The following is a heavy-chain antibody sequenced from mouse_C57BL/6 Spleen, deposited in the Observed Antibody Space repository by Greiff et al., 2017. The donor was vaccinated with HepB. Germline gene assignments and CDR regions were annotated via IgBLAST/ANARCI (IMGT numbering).Heavy chain of an antibody. CDR1: GFSLTSYG. D-gene: IGHD2-12*01. CDR3: AKRTYDWMFAY. CDR2: IWRGGST. J-gene: IGHJ3*01. Sequence: VMLVEPGPGLVAPSQSLSIPCTVSGFSLTSYGVDWVRQPPGKGLVGLGVIWRGGSTNYNSALLSRLSISKDNSKSQVVLRMNSLQTDDTAMYYCAKRTYDWMFAYWGQGTLVTVSS. V-gene: IGHV2-9*01.